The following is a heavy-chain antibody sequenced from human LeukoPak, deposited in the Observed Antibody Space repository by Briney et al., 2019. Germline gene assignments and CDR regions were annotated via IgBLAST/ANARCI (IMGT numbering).Heavy chain of an antibody. D-gene: IGHD6-19*01. J-gene: IGHJ6*02. Sequence: PGGSLRLSCAASGFTFSSYGMHWVRQAPGKGLEWVAVIWYDGSNKYYADSVKGRFTISRDNSKNTLYLQMNSLRAEDTAVYYCAREDSGWYYYYYGMDVWGQGTTVTVSS. CDR3: AREDSGWYYYYYGMDV. CDR1: GFTFSSYG. V-gene: IGHV3-33*08. CDR2: IWYDGSNK.